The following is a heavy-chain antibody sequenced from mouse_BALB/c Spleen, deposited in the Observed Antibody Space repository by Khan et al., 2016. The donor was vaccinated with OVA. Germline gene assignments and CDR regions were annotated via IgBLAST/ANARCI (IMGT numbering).Heavy chain of an antibody. D-gene: IGHD2-2*01. CDR1: GYSFTTYY. CDR3: TRHGYVAWFTY. V-gene: IGHV1S135*01. Sequence: EVQLQQSGPELMKPGTSVKISCKASGYSFTTYYIHWVIQTHGKSLEWIGYIDPFSGGTTYNQKFKGKATLTVDKSSSTAYVHLSNLTSEDSAVYYCTRHGYVAWFTYWGQGTLVTVSA. CDR2: IDPFSGGT. J-gene: IGHJ3*01.